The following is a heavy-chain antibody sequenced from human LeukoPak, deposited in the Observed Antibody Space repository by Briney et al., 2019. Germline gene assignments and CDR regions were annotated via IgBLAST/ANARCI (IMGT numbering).Heavy chain of an antibody. Sequence: ASVKVSCKASGYTFTGYYMHWVRQAPGQGLEWMGWINPNSGGTNYAQKFQGRVTMTRDTSISTAYMELSRLRSDDTAVYYCARMHYGKYYDSSGYYYFDHWGQGTLVTVSS. D-gene: IGHD3-22*01. CDR1: GYTFTGYY. CDR2: INPNSGGT. J-gene: IGHJ4*02. V-gene: IGHV1-2*02. CDR3: ARMHYGKYYDSSGYYYFDH.